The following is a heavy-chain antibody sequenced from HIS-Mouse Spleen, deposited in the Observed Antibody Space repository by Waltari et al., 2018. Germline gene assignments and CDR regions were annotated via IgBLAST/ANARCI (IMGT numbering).Heavy chain of an antibody. Sequence: QVQLVQSGAEVKKPGASVKVSCKASGYTFPSYDINWVRQATGPRLEWMGWMNPNSGNTGYAQKFQGRVTMTRNTSISTAYMELSSLRSEDTAVYYCARGGGTGKATGTTHFGMDVWGQGTTVTVSS. J-gene: IGHJ6*02. V-gene: IGHV1-8*01. D-gene: IGHD1-7*01. CDR1: GYTFPSYD. CDR3: ARGGGTGKATGTTHFGMDV. CDR2: MNPNSGNT.